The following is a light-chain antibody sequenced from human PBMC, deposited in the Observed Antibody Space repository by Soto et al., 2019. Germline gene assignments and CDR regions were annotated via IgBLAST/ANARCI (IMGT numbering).Light chain of an antibody. V-gene: IGKV1-39*01. Sequence: DIQMTQSPSVLSASVGDRVTITCRTSQSIGKHLNCYQXKPGRAXXXXXXVXXXLXXGVPSRFTGSGSGTDFTLTVNSLQAEDFATYYCQQGYSSPATFGQGTRLEIK. CDR1: QSIGKH. CDR2: VXX. J-gene: IGKJ5*01. CDR3: QQGYSSPAT.